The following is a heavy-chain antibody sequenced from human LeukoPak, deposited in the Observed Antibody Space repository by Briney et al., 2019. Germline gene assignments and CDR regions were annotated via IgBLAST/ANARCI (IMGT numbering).Heavy chain of an antibody. Sequence: PGRSLRLSCAASGFTFSSYGMHWVRQAPGKGLEWVAVISYDGSNKYYADSVKGRFTISRDNSKNTLYPQMNSLRAEDTAVYYCAKDPVGGVIVYYFDYWGQGTLVTVSS. CDR3: AKDPVGGVIVYYFDY. CDR2: ISYDGSNK. V-gene: IGHV3-30*18. CDR1: GFTFSSYG. J-gene: IGHJ4*02. D-gene: IGHD3-16*02.